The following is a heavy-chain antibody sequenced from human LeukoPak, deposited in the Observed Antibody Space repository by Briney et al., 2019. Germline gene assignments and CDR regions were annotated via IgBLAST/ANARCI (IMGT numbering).Heavy chain of an antibody. CDR1: GGSISSSSYY. V-gene: IGHV4-39*01. Sequence: PSETLSLTCTVSGGSISSSSYYWGWIRQPPGKGLEWMGYIYYSGINYYNPSLKSRVTISVDTSKNQFSLKLSSVTAEDTAVYYCARRSVVAGLGDFDIWGQGTMVTVSS. CDR3: ARRSVVAGLGDFDI. J-gene: IGHJ3*02. CDR2: IYYSGIN. D-gene: IGHD6-19*01.